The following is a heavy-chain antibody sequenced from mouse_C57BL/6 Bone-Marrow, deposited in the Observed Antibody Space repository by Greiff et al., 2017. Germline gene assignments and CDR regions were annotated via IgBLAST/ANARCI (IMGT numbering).Heavy chain of an antibody. V-gene: IGHV1-80*01. CDR3: ARWPTVVAEDYFDY. CDR1: GYAFSSYW. CDR2: IYPGDGDT. D-gene: IGHD1-1*01. Sequence: QVQLQQSGAELVKPGASVKISCKASGYAFSSYWMNWVKQRPGKGLEWIGQIYPGDGDTNYNGKFKGKATLTADKSSSTAYMQLSSLTSEDSAVYFCARWPTVVAEDYFDYWGQGTTLTVSS. J-gene: IGHJ2*01.